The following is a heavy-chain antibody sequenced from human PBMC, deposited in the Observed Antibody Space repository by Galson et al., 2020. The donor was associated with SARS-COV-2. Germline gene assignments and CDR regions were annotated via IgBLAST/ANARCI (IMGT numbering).Heavy chain of an antibody. V-gene: IGHV1-8*01. CDR3: ARVWERGFSYGNWFDP. J-gene: IGHJ5*02. D-gene: IGHD5-18*01. CDR2: MNPKSGNT. CDR1: GYAFTNYD. Sequence: ASVKVSCKASGYAFTNYDINWVRQATGEGLEWMGWMNPKSGNTGYVQKFQGRVTMTRDTSTSTAYMELSSLGSEDTAVYYCARVWERGFSYGNWFDPWGQGTRVTVSS.